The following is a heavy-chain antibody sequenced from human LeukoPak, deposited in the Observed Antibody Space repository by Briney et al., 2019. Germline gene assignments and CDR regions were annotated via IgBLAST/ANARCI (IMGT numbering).Heavy chain of an antibody. Sequence: PSETLSLTCTVSGGSISSNSYYWGWIRQPPGKGLEWIGSIYYSGSTYYNPSLKSRVTISVDTSKNQFSLKLNSMTAADTAVYYCARRRAFDIWGQGTMVTVSS. CDR1: GGSISSNSYY. CDR3: ARRRAFDI. CDR2: IYYSGST. J-gene: IGHJ3*02. V-gene: IGHV4-39*01.